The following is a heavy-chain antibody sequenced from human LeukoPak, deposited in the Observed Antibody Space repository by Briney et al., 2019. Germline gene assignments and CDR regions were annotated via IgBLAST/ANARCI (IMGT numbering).Heavy chain of an antibody. CDR1: GGSISSSNW. CDR2: IYHSGST. D-gene: IGHD1-1*01. V-gene: IGHV4-4*02. J-gene: IGHJ6*03. Sequence: SGTLSLTCAVSGGSISSSNWWSWVRQPPGKGLEWIGEIYHSGSTNYNPSLKSRVTISVDKSKNQFSLKLSSVTAADTAISHCARVTGGNWNYYYYYMDVWGKGTTVTVSS. CDR3: ARVTGGNWNYYYYYMDV.